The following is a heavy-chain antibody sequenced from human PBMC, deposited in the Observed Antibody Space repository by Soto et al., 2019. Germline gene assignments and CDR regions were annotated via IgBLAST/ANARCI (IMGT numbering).Heavy chain of an antibody. J-gene: IGHJ4*02. CDR3: TTDTYYDILTGYYGASIDY. CDR1: GYIFTTYG. D-gene: IGHD3-9*01. CDR2: INTSNGNT. V-gene: IGHV1-18*01. Sequence: GASVKVSCKASGYIFTTYGISWVRQAPGQGLEWMGWINTSNGNTNYAQRFQGRVTMTTDTSTTTAYMELRSLRSDDTAVYYCTTDTYYDILTGYYGASIDYWGQGTLVTVSS.